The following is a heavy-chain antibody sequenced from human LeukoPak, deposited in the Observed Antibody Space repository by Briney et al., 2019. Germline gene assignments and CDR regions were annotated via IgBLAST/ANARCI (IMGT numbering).Heavy chain of an antibody. J-gene: IGHJ4*02. D-gene: IGHD4-17*01. CDR2: IYHTGST. Sequence: PSETLSLTCSVSGYSITSGYYWGWIRQPPGRGLEWIGSIYHTGSTYYNPSLKSRVSISVDTSKNQISLKVRSVTAADTAVYYCARGPTVTTKSYWGQGTLVTVSS. CDR1: GYSITSGYY. CDR3: ARGPTVTTKSY. V-gene: IGHV4-38-2*02.